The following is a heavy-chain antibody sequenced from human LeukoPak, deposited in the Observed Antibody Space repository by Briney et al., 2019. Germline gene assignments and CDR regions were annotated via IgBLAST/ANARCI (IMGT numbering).Heavy chain of an antibody. CDR3: ARGGLWFGGHMDV. D-gene: IGHD3-10*01. J-gene: IGHJ6*03. CDR2: ISYDGSNK. V-gene: IGHV3-30-3*01. CDR1: GFTFSSCA. Sequence: GRSLRLSCAASGFTFSSCAMHWVRQAPGKGLEWVAVISYDGSNKYYADSVKGRFTISRDNSKNTLYLQMNSLRAEDTAVYYCARGGLWFGGHMDVWGKGTTVTVSS.